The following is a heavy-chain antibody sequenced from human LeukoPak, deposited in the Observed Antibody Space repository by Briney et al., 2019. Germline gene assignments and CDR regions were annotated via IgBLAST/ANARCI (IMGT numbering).Heavy chain of an antibody. Sequence: AESLSLSCSASGFTFSNYAMHWVRQAPGKGLEYVSGISSNGGSPYNADSVKTRFTISRDNTKNTQYPQMSSLRAEDMAMYYFVKGITFSYHYGMDVWGQGTTVTVSS. V-gene: IGHV3-64D*09. D-gene: IGHD1-20*01. CDR2: ISSNGGSP. J-gene: IGHJ6*02. CDR1: GFTFSNYA. CDR3: VKGITFSYHYGMDV.